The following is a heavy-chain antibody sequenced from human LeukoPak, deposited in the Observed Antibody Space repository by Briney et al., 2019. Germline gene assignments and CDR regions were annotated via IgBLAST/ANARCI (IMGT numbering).Heavy chain of an antibody. Sequence: GRSQRLSRSASGFPFSDYDTHGIPHAPGRGLEGISAISGRSSHTYYGDSVKGRFSISRDNAKNLLYLQMNGPGAEDTAVYYCGRAFPPRRTSSAGDLWGEGTLVTVSS. J-gene: IGHJ4*02. D-gene: IGHD3-16*01. CDR1: GFPFSDYD. CDR2: ISGRSSHT. V-gene: IGHV3-21*06. CDR3: GRAFPPRRTSSAGDL.